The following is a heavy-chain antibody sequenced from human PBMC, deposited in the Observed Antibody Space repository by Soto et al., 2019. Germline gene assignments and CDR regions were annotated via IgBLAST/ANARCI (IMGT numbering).Heavy chain of an antibody. D-gene: IGHD3-3*01. J-gene: IGHJ4*02. CDR2: ISYDGSNK. CDR1: GFTFSSYA. Sequence: GGSLRLSCAASGFTFSSYAMHWVRQAPGKGLEWVAVISYDGSNKYYADSVKGRFTISRDNSKNTLYLQMNSLRAEDTAVYYCASNFWSGYYYFDYWGQGTLVTVSS. V-gene: IGHV3-30-3*01. CDR3: ASNFWSGYYYFDY.